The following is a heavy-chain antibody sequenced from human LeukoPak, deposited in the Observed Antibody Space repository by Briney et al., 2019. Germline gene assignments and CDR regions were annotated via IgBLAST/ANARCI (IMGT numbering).Heavy chain of an antibody. CDR2: ISYDGSNR. V-gene: IGHV3-30-3*01. CDR1: GFTFSSYA. CDR3: ARDRVGATDYFDY. Sequence: GGSLRLSCAASGFTFSSYAMHWVRQAPGKGLEWVAVISYDGSNRYYADSVKGRFTISRDNSKNTLYLQMNSLRAEDTAVYYCARDRVGATDYFDYWGQGTLVTVSS. D-gene: IGHD1-26*01. J-gene: IGHJ4*02.